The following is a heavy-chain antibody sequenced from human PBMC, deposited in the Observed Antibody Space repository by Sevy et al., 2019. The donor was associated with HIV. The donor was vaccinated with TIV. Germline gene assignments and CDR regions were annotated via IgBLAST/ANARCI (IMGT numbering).Heavy chain of an antibody. CDR1: GFTFSSYS. CDR3: ARDWHYYGSGSYYNIVRYYYGMDV. D-gene: IGHD3-10*01. V-gene: IGHV3-21*01. J-gene: IGHJ6*02. CDR2: ISSSSSYI. Sequence: GGSLRLSCAASGFTFSSYSMNWVRQAPGKGLEWVSSISSSSSYIYYADSVKGRFTISRDNAKNSLYLQMNSLRAEDTAVYXCARDWHYYGSGSYYNIVRYYYGMDVWGQGTTVTVSS.